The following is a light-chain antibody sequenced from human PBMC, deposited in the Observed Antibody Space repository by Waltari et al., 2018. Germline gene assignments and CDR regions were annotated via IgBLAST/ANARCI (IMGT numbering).Light chain of an antibody. CDR3: QQYHSYVWT. CDR1: PSIYTY. Sequence: DIQMTQSPPTLSASVGDRVTTTCRASPSIYTYLAWYHQKPGKAPKLLIYEASSLESGVPSRFSGSGSGTQFTLTISSLQPDDFATYYCQQYHSYVWTFGQGTKVEIK. CDR2: EAS. J-gene: IGKJ1*01. V-gene: IGKV1-5*03.